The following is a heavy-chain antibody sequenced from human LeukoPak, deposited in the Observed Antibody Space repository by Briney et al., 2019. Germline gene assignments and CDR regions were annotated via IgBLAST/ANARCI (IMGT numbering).Heavy chain of an antibody. V-gene: IGHV4-61*05. D-gene: IGHD6-19*01. J-gene: IGHJ4*02. CDR3: ARAVSGRFDY. CDR1: GGSISSSSYY. CDR2: IYYSGST. Sequence: PSETLSLTCTVSGGSISSSSYYWSWIRQPPGKGLEWIGYIYYSGSTNYNPSLNSRVTISVDASKNQFSLRLSSVTAADTAIYYCARAVSGRFDYWGQGTLVTVSS.